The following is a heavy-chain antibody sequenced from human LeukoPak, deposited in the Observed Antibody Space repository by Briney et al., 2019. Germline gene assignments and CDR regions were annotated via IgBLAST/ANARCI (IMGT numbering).Heavy chain of an antibody. V-gene: IGHV4-59*08. CDR1: GGSISSYY. CDR3: TRQLTDAFDI. J-gene: IGHJ3*02. Sequence: SETLSLTCTVSGGSISSYYWSWIRQPPGKGLEWIGYIYYSGSTNYNPSLKSRVTISVDTSKNQFSLKLSSVTAADTAVYYCTRQLTDAFDIWGQGTMVTVSS. CDR2: IYYSGST.